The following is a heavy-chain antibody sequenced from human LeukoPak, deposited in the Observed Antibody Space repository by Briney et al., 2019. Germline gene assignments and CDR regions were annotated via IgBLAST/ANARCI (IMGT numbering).Heavy chain of an antibody. Sequence: GGSLRLSCAASGFTFSSYAMSWVRQAPGKGLERVSAISGSGGSTYYADSVKGRFTISRDNSKNTLYLQMNSLRAEDTAVYYCAKDGRVRWFGDMDWFDPWGQGTLVTVSS. CDR3: AKDGRVRWFGDMDWFDP. CDR2: ISGSGGST. D-gene: IGHD3-10*01. J-gene: IGHJ5*02. V-gene: IGHV3-23*01. CDR1: GFTFSSYA.